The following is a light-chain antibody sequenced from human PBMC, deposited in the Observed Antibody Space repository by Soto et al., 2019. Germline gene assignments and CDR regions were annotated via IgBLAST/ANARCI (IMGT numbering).Light chain of an antibody. CDR2: AAS. V-gene: IGKV1-5*01. CDR1: QTSSSW. CDR3: QQFNTYPT. J-gene: IGKJ4*01. Sequence: DIPMTQSPSTLSGSVGDRVSITGRASQTSSSWLAWYQQKPGKAPKLLIYAASTLQSGVPSRFSGSGSGTEFTLTISSLQPEDFATYHCQQFNTYPTFGGGTKLDIK.